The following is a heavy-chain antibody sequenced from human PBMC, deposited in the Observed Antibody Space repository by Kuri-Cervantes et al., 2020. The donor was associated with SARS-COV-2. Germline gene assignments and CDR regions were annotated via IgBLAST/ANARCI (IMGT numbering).Heavy chain of an antibody. CDR1: GFTFSSYA. J-gene: IGHJ6*02. CDR2: ISYDGSNK. D-gene: IGHD4-23*01. V-gene: IGHV3-30-3*01. Sequence: GGSLRLSCAASGFTFSSYAMHWVRQAPGKGLEWVAVISYDGSNKYYADSVKGRFTISRDNSKNTLYLQMNSLRAEDTAVYYCARDLFGGGGYYYGMDVWGQETTVTVSS. CDR3: ARDLFGGGGYYYGMDV.